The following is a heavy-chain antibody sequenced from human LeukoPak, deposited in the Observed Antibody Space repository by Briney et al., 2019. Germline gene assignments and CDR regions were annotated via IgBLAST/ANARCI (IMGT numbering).Heavy chain of an antibody. V-gene: IGHV3-21*01. Sequence: VGSLRLSCPASGFTFSSYSVNWVRQAPGKGLEWVSSISSSSSYIYYADSVKGRFTISRDNAKNSLYLQMNSLRAEDTAVYYCARGLRNSGYETPYYYYGMDVWGKGTTVTVSS. D-gene: IGHD5-12*01. J-gene: IGHJ6*04. CDR3: ARGLRNSGYETPYYYYGMDV. CDR1: GFTFSSYS. CDR2: ISSSSSYI.